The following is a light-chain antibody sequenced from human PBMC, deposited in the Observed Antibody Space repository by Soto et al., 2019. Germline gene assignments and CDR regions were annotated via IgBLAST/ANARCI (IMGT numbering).Light chain of an antibody. CDR3: VSHISVAYRSIYV. Sequence: QSVLTQPASVSGSPGQSITISCTGTSSDIGVYDYVSWYQQHPGKAPKLIIYEVTNRTSGLSNRFSGSKSDNTASLTISGLQAEDEADYYCVSHISVAYRSIYVFGTGTKLTVL. V-gene: IGLV2-14*01. CDR1: SSDIGVYDY. CDR2: EVT. J-gene: IGLJ1*01.